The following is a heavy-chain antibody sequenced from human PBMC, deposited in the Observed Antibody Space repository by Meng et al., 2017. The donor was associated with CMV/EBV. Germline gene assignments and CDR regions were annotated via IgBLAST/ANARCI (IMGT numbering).Heavy chain of an antibody. CDR3: ARGEGGSSGWYSSAFDY. J-gene: IGHJ4*02. D-gene: IGHD6-19*01. V-gene: IGHV3-20*01. CDR2: INWNGGST. CDR1: GFTFDDYG. Sequence: EVQLVESGGGVVRPGGALRLSCEGAGFTFDDYGMSGVRQAPGKGLEWVSGINWNGGSTGYADSVKGRFTISRDNAKNSLYLQMNSLRGEDTALYHCARGEGGSSGWYSSAFDYWGQGTLVTVSS.